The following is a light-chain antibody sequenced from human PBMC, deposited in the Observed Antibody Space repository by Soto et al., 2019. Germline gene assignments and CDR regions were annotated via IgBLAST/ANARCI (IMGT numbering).Light chain of an antibody. CDR1: QTVSSNY. CDR3: QQLTDWPPQWP. Sequence: LTQSPDSLYLSPGEXDTLSCRSSQTVSSNYLAWCQQKPGQAPRLLIYDASSRATGIPARFSGSGSGTDFTLTISSLEPEDFAVYYCQQLTDWPPQWPFGQGGKADIK. V-gene: IGKV3D-20*02. J-gene: IGKJ1*01. CDR2: DAS.